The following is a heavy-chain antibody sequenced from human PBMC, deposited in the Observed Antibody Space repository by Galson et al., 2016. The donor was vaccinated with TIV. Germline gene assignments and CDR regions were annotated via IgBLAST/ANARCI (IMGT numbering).Heavy chain of an antibody. CDR3: AKGAKDHVYHGMDV. Sequence: SLRLSCAASGFAFDAYAMHWVRQPPGKGLEWVSGINWSSASTGYASSVKGRFTISRDNAKNSLYLQMHSLRPEDTALYYCAKGAKDHVYHGMDVWGQGTTVSVSS. J-gene: IGHJ6*02. CDR1: GFAFDAYA. V-gene: IGHV3-9*01. CDR2: INWSSAST. D-gene: IGHD1-14*01.